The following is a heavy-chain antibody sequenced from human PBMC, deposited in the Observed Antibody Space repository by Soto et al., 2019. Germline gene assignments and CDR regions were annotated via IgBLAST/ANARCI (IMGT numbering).Heavy chain of an antibody. Sequence: QVQLVESGGGVVQPGRSLRLSCAASGFTFSSYGMHWVRQAPGKGLEWVAVISYDGSNKYYADSVKGRFTISRDNSKNTLYLQMNSLRAEDTAVYYCAKASTPSSSSSFDYWGQGTLVTVSS. J-gene: IGHJ4*02. CDR2: ISYDGSNK. V-gene: IGHV3-30*18. CDR3: AKASTPSSSSSFDY. CDR1: GFTFSSYG. D-gene: IGHD6-6*01.